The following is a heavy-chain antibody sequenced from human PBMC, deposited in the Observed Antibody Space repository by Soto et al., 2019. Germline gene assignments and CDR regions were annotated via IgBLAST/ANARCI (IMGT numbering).Heavy chain of an antibody. CDR3: ASDASVGLSDY. CDR2: ISSYNGNT. D-gene: IGHD1-26*01. J-gene: IGHJ4*02. CDR1: GYTFTSYG. Sequence: QVQLVQSGAEVKKPGASVKVSCKASGYTFTSYGISWVRQAPGQGLEWMGWISSYNGNTKYAQKLQGRVTMTTDTATSTACMELRSLRSDDTAVYYCASDASVGLSDYWGQGTLVTVSS. V-gene: IGHV1-18*01.